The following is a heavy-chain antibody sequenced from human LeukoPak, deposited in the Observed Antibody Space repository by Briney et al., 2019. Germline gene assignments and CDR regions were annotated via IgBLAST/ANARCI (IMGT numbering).Heavy chain of an antibody. D-gene: IGHD3-22*01. CDR1: GFTFSSYG. CDR3: AKGYYDSSGYSAFDY. Sequence: GGTLRLSCAASGFTFSSYGMSWVRQAPGKGLEWVSATSGSGGSTYYADSVKGRFTISRDNSKNTLYLQMNSLRAEDTAVYYCAKGYYDSSGYSAFDYWGQGTLVTVSS. J-gene: IGHJ4*02. CDR2: TSGSGGST. V-gene: IGHV3-23*01.